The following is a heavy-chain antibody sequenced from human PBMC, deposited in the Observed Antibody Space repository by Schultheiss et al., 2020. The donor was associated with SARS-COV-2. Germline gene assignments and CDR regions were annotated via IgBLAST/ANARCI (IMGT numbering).Heavy chain of an antibody. CDR2: ISSSSSYT. Sequence: GESLKISCAASGFTFSDYYISWIRQAPGKGLEWVSYISSSSSYTNYADSVKGRFTISRDNAKNSLYLQMNSLRAEDTAVYYCAREFLPSDYGGNAGAFDIWGQGTMVTVSS. V-gene: IGHV3-11*06. CDR1: GFTFSDYY. CDR3: AREFLPSDYGGNAGAFDI. J-gene: IGHJ3*02. D-gene: IGHD4-23*01.